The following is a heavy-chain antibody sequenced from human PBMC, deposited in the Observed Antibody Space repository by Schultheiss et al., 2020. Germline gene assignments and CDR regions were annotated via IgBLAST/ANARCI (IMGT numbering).Heavy chain of an antibody. CDR1: GYTFSSYS. D-gene: IGHD2-21*02. J-gene: IGHJ4*02. V-gene: IGHV3-48*02. CDR3: ARAPYCGGDCYSAGTIDY. CDR2: ISSSSSTI. Sequence: SCKASGYTFSSYSMNWVRQAPGKGLEWVSYISSSSSTIYYADSVKGRFTISRDNAKNSLYLQMNSLRDEDTAVYYCARAPYCGGDCYSAGTIDYWGQGNLVTVSS.